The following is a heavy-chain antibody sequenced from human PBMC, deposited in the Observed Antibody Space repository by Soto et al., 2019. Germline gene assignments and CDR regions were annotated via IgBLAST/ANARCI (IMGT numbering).Heavy chain of an antibody. J-gene: IGHJ5*02. Sequence: QITLKESGPTLVKPTQTLTLTCTFSGFSLSTSGVGVGWIRQPPGKALEWLALIYWDDDKRYSPSLKSRLTITKDTTKNPVVLKMTNMDPVDTATYYGAHMTYDILTGYNNWFDPWGQGSLVTVCS. CDR2: IYWDDDK. D-gene: IGHD3-9*01. V-gene: IGHV2-5*02. CDR3: AHMTYDILTGYNNWFDP. CDR1: GFSLSTSGVG.